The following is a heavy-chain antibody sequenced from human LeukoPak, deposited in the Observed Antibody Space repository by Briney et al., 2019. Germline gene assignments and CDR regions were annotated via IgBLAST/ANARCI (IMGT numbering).Heavy chain of an antibody. CDR3: ARVVQSTDSSGFYLPEYFQH. J-gene: IGHJ1*01. Sequence: PSETLSLTCSVSGYSISSGYYWGWIRQPPGKGLEWIGNIYHDGNTYYNPSLKSRVTISVDTSKNQFSLKLRSVTAADTAVYYCARVVQSTDSSGFYLPEYFQHWGQGTLVTVSS. D-gene: IGHD3-22*01. CDR1: GYSISSGYY. CDR2: IYHDGNT. V-gene: IGHV4-38-2*02.